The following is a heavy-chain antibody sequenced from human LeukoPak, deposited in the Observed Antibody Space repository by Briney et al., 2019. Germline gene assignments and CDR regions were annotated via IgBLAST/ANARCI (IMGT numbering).Heavy chain of an antibody. CDR1: GFPFSNYA. D-gene: IGHD3-22*01. Sequence: GGSLRLSCAASGFPFSNYAMTWVRQAPGKGLERVSGISDSGDRTYYADSVNGRFTISRDNSKNMLYLQMNSLRVEDTALYYCAKGLGTSGYHDYWGQGTLVTVSS. V-gene: IGHV3-23*01. J-gene: IGHJ4*02. CDR2: ISDSGDRT. CDR3: AKGLGTSGYHDY.